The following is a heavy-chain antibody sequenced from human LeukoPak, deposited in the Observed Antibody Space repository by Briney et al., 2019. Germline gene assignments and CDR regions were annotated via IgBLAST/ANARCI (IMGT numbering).Heavy chain of an antibody. D-gene: IGHD2-15*01. CDR2: IVVGSGNT. CDR1: GFTFTSSA. CDR3: AALRCSGGSCYPTRGY. J-gene: IGHJ4*02. V-gene: IGHV1-58*02. Sequence: SVKVSCKASGFTFTSSAMQWVRQARGQRFEWIGWIVVGSGNTNYAQKFQERVTITRDMSTSTAYMELSSLRSEDTAVYYCAALRCSGGSCYPTRGYWGQGTLVTVSS.